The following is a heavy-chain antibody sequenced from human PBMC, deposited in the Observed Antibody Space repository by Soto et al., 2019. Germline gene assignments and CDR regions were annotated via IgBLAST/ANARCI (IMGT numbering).Heavy chain of an antibody. CDR2: ISSNGVGT. V-gene: IGHV3-64*01. Sequence: AGGSLRLSCAASGFTLRGYAMDWVRQAPGKGLEYVSGISSNGVGTYYANSVQGRFTISRDNSKNTVYLQMGSLRPEDMAVYYCARRARPDIYYMDVWGKGTTVTVSS. CDR1: GFTLRGYA. CDR3: ARRARPDIYYMDV. D-gene: IGHD6-6*01. J-gene: IGHJ6*03.